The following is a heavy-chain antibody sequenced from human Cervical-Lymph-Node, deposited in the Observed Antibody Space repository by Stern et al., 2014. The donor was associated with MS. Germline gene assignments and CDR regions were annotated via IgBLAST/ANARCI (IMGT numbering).Heavy chain of an antibody. CDR1: GYSFTTSW. D-gene: IGHD3-9*01. V-gene: IGHV5-51*01. Sequence: EVQLLESGAEAKKPGESLKISCTGSGYSFTTSWIAWVRQMPGKGLEWMGIIYPGDSDTKYSPSFQGLVTISADESTSSASLQWSSLRASDTAMYYCAIQGATGQSNFDYWGQGTLVTVSS. CDR2: IYPGDSDT. J-gene: IGHJ4*02. CDR3: AIQGATGQSNFDY.